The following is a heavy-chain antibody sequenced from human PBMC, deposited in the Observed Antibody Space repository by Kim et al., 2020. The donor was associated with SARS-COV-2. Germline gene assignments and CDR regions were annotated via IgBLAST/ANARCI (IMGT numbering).Heavy chain of an antibody. CDR2: YDSGST. J-gene: IGHJ5*02. CDR3: AVVTRNWCDP. D-gene: IGHD2-15*01. V-gene: IGHV4-59*01. Sequence: YDSGSTNYTPSHKSRVTISVDTSKNQFSLKLGSVTAADTAVYYCAVVTRNWCDPWGQGTLVTVSS.